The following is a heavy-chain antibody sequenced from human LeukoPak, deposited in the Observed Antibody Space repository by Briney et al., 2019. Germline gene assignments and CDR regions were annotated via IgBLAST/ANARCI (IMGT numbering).Heavy chain of an antibody. V-gene: IGHV4-39*01. CDR3: ARHEEEDGYNAKTIDY. CDR1: SDSISGSSNY. D-gene: IGHD5-24*01. Sequence: SETLSLTCTVSSDSISGSSNYWAWVRQSPGKGLEWIGAIYYSGHTYYNPSLKSRITMSVDTSKNQFSLKVSYVTAADTAVYYCARHEEEDGYNAKTIDYWGQGTLVTVYS. CDR2: IYYSGHT. J-gene: IGHJ4*02.